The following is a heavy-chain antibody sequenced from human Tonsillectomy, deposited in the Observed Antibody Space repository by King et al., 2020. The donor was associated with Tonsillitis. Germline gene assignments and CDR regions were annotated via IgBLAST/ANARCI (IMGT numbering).Heavy chain of an antibody. J-gene: IGHJ4*02. CDR1: GFTFSSYG. Sequence: VQLVESGGGVVQPGRSLRLSCAASGFTFSSYGTHWVRQAPGKGLEWVAFISYDGSNKYYADSVKGRFTISRDNSKNTLYLQMNSLRAEDTAVYYCAKEDAVSGQVDFWGQGTLVTVSS. CDR2: ISYDGSNK. CDR3: AKEDAVSGQVDF. V-gene: IGHV3-30*18. D-gene: IGHD5/OR15-5a*01.